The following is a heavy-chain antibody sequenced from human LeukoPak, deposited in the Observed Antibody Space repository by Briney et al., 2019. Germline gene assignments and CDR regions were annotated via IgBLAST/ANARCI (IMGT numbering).Heavy chain of an antibody. D-gene: IGHD2-2*02. J-gene: IGHJ4*02. Sequence: PGGSLRLSCAASGFTLHDYAMHWVRQAPGKGLEWVSLISEDGSRTYYADSVKGRFTISRDNSKNSLYLQMNSLRTEDTALYYCAKDLTHLYLVFDYWGQGTLVTVSS. CDR1: GFTLHDYA. CDR3: AKDLTHLYLVFDY. CDR2: ISEDGSRT. V-gene: IGHV3-43*02.